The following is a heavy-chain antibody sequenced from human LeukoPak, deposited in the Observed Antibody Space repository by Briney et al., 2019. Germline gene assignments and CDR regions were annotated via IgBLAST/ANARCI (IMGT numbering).Heavy chain of an antibody. CDR1: GGSIRNYY. V-gene: IGHV4-59*01. J-gene: IGHJ4*02. CDR2: IYYSGST. CDR3: ARRDGYGEYYDSRGIDH. Sequence: SETLSLTCTVSGGSIRNYYWSWIRQPPGKGLEWIGYIYYSGSTNYNPSLKSRVTMSVDTSRNQFSLKVTSVSAADTAVYYCARRDGYGEYYDSRGIDHWGRGTLVTVSS. D-gene: IGHD3-22*01.